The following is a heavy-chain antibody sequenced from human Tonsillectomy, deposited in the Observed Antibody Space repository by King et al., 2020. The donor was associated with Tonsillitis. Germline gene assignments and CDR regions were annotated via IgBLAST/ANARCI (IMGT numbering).Heavy chain of an antibody. CDR3: ANAGFCSSTSCPDYDYYGMDV. Sequence: VQLVESGGGVVQPGRSLRLSCAASGFTFNSYGMHWVRQAPGKGLEWVALISYDGSNKYYADSVKGRFTISRDNSKNTMYLQMKSLKDEDTAVYYCANAGFCSSTSCPDYDYYGMDVWGQGTTVTVSS. J-gene: IGHJ6*02. CDR1: GFTFNSYG. CDR2: ISYDGSNK. D-gene: IGHD2-2*01. V-gene: IGHV3-30*18.